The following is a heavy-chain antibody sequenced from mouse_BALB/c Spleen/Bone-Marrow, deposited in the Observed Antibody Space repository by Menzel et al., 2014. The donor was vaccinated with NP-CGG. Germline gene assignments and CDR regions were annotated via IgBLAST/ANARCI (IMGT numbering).Heavy chain of an antibody. Sequence: VQLKESGTVLARPGASVKMSCKASGYSFTSYWMHWVKQRPGQGLEWIGAIYPGNSDTSYNQKFKGKAKLTAVTSASTAYMELSSLTNEDSAAYYCTRGAYYDYSYYAMDYWGQGTSVTVSS. V-gene: IGHV1-5*01. CDR2: IYPGNSDT. J-gene: IGHJ4*01. CDR1: GYSFTSYW. CDR3: TRGAYYDYSYYAMDY. D-gene: IGHD2-4*01.